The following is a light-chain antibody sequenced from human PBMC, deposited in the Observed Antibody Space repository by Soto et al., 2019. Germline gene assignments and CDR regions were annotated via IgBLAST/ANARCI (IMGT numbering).Light chain of an antibody. CDR2: AAS. CDR3: QQYYSYPPVT. CDR1: QGISSY. J-gene: IGKJ4*01. Sequence: AIRMTQSPSSLSASTGDRVTITCRASQGISSYLAWYQQKPGKAPKLLIYAASTLQSGVPSRFSGSGSGTDFTLTISCLQSEDFATYYCQQYYSYPPVTFGVGTKVDIK. V-gene: IGKV1-8*01.